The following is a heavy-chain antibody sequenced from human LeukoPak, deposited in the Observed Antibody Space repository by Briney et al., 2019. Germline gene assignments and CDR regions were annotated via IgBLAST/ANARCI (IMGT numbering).Heavy chain of an antibody. CDR2: INHSGST. D-gene: IGHD7-27*01. CDR3: AREKTGDGYYYYYMDV. CDR1: GGSFSGYY. V-gene: IGHV4-34*01. J-gene: IGHJ6*03. Sequence: PSETLSLTCAVYGGSFSGYYWSWIRQPPGKGLEWIGEINHSGSTNYNPSLKSRVTISVDTSKNQFSLKLSSVTAADTAVYYCAREKTGDGYYYYYMDVWGKGTTVTISS.